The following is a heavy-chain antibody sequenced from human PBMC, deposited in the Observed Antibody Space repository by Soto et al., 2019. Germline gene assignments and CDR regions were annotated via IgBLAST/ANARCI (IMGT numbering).Heavy chain of an antibody. V-gene: IGHV3-30-3*01. Sequence: QVQLVESGGGVVQAGRSLRLSCAASGFTFSSYAMHWVRQAPGTGLEGVAGISYDGSNKYYADSVKSRVTISRDTSKNTLYLQMNSLRAEDTAVYYCARAYGGATVTYFDYWGQGTLVTVSS. J-gene: IGHJ4*02. D-gene: IGHD4-17*01. CDR2: ISYDGSNK. CDR3: ARAYGGATVTYFDY. CDR1: GFTFSSYA.